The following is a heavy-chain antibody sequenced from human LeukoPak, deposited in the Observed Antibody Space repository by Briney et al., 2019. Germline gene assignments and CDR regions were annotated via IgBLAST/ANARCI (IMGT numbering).Heavy chain of an antibody. J-gene: IGHJ4*02. V-gene: IGHV3-53*01. Sequence: AGGSLRLSCVASGFTVSNNYMSWVRQAPAKGLGWVSLIYGGGTTYYADSVKSRFTISSDSSKNKVYLQMNSLRAEDNAVYYCARGPNYGDYGGQWGQGTLVTVSS. CDR3: ARGPNYGDYGGQ. CDR2: IYGGGTT. D-gene: IGHD4-17*01. CDR1: GFTVSNNY.